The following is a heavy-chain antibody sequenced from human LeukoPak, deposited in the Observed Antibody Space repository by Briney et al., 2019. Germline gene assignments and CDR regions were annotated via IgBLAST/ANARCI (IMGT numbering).Heavy chain of an antibody. V-gene: IGHV3-21*01. D-gene: IGHD2-21*01. CDR1: GFTFSSYS. Sequence: GGSLRLSCAASGFTFSSYSMNWVRQAPGKGLEWVSSISSSSSYIYYADSVKGRFTISRDNAKNSLYLQMNSLRAEDTAVYYCARIPRSARAFDIWGQGTMVTVSS. CDR2: ISSSSSYI. CDR3: ARIPRSARAFDI. J-gene: IGHJ3*02.